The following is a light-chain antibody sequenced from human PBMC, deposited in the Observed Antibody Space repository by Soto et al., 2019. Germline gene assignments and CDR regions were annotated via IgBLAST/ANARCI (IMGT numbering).Light chain of an antibody. V-gene: IGKV1-5*01. CDR3: QQYKNYPIT. CDR1: QSISTW. J-gene: IGKJ5*01. Sequence: DIQVTQYHSTLSASVGDRVTITCRASQSISTWLAWYQQKPEKAPKSLIYEASSLQSGVPSRFSGSGSGTDFTLTISSLQPEDFATYYCQQYKNYPITFGQGTRLEIK. CDR2: EAS.